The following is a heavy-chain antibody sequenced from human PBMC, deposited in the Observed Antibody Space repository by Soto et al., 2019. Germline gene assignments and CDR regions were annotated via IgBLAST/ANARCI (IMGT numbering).Heavy chain of an antibody. D-gene: IGHD4-17*01. CDR1: GGSISSSSYY. J-gene: IGHJ5*02. CDR2: IYYSGST. V-gene: IGHV4-39*01. Sequence: QLQLQESGPGLVKPSETLSLTCTVSGGSISSSSYYWGWIRQPPGKGLEWIGSIYYSGSTYYNPSLKSRVTISVDTSKNQFSLKLSSVTAADTAVYYCARFLDYGDYGSDWFDPWGQGTLVTVSS. CDR3: ARFLDYGDYGSDWFDP.